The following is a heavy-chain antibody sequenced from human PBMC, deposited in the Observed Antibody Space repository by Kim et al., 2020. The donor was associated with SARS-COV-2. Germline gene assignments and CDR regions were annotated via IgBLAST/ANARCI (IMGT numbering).Heavy chain of an antibody. V-gene: IGHV3-7*01. CDR3: ARDQSSKYQLLFVSFYYYMDV. D-gene: IGHD2-2*01. CDR2: IKQDGSEK. J-gene: IGHJ6*03. CDR1: GFTFSSYW. Sequence: GGSLRLSCAASGFTFSSYWMSWVRQAPGKGLEWVANIKQDGSEKYYVDSVKGRFTISRDNAKNSLYLQMNSLRAEDTAVYYCARDQSSKYQLLFVSFYYYMDVWGKGTTVTVSS.